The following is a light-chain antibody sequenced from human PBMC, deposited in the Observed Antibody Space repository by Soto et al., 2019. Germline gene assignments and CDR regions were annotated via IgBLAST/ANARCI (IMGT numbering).Light chain of an antibody. CDR2: VAS. Sequence: DIQLTQSPSFLSASVADRVTIACRASQGISKNLAWYQQKPGKAPKLLINVASTLQTGVASRFSGSGSGTEFTLTISSLQPEDSATYHCQQLNSYRLTFGQGTRLEIK. CDR3: QQLNSYRLT. V-gene: IGKV1-9*01. CDR1: QGISKN. J-gene: IGKJ5*01.